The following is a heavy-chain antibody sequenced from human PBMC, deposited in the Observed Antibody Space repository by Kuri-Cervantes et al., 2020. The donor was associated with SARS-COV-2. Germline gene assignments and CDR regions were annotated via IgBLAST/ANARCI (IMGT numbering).Heavy chain of an antibody. V-gene: IGHV4-38-2*01. CDR3: ARTYGLLRYVYYMDV. CDR1: GYSISSGYY. J-gene: IGHJ6*03. CDR2: INHSGST. D-gene: IGHD3-22*01. Sequence: SETLSLTCAVSGYSISSGYYWGWIRQPPGKGLEWIGEINHSGSTNYNPSLKSRVVILVDKSQQQFSVRLSSLTAADTAVYYCARTYGLLRYVYYMDVWGKGTAVTVSS.